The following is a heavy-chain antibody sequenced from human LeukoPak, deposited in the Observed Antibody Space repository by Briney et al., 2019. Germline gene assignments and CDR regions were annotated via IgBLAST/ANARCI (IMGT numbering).Heavy chain of an antibody. CDR3: AREQWGLVDY. V-gene: IGHV4-61*08. Sequence: NPSETLSLTCTVSGGSISSGGYYWSWIRQHPGKGLEWIGYIYYSGSTYYNPSLKSRLTISVDTSKKQFSLKLSSVTAADTAVYYCAREQWGLVDYWGQGILVTVSS. J-gene: IGHJ4*02. CDR1: GGSISSGGYY. CDR2: IYYSGST. D-gene: IGHD1-26*01.